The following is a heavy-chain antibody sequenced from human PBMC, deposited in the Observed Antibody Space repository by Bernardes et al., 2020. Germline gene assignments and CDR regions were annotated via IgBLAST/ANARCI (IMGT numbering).Heavy chain of an antibody. CDR2: ISGSGGST. CDR1: GFTFSSYA. J-gene: IGHJ4*02. CDR3: AKAYCGGDCYQRVYYFDY. Sequence: GGSLRLSCAASGFTFSSYAMSWVRQAPGKGLEWVSTISGSGGSTYFADSVKGRFTISRDNSKHTLYLQMNSLRAEDTAVYYCAKAYCGGDCYQRVYYFDYWGQGTLVTVSS. V-gene: IGHV3-23*01. D-gene: IGHD2-21*02.